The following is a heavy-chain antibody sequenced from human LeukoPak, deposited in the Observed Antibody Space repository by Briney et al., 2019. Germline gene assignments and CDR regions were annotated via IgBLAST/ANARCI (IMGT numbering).Heavy chain of an antibody. Sequence: PSETLSLTCTVSGASISSYYWSWIRQPPGKGLEWIGDIYYSGSIKYNPSLKSRVTMSVDTSRNQFSLKLSSVTAADTAIYYCARENPSGYYNRPIDYWGQGTLVTVSS. D-gene: IGHD3-22*01. V-gene: IGHV4-59*01. CDR1: GASISSYY. CDR3: ARENPSGYYNRPIDY. J-gene: IGHJ4*02. CDR2: IYYSGSI.